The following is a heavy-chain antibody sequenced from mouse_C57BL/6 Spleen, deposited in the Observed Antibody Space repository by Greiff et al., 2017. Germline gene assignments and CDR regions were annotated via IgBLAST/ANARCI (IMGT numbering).Heavy chain of an antibody. CDR3: ARHTEGYYVGSAMDY. D-gene: IGHD2-3*01. Sequence: QVQLQQPGPELVKPGASVKLSCKASGYTFTSYCMHWVKQRPGQGLEWIGMIHPNSGSTNYNEKFKSKATLTVDKSSSTAYMQLSSLTSVDSAVYSGARHTEGYYVGSAMDYWGKGASVTVA. CDR1: GYTFTSYC. CDR2: IHPNSGST. V-gene: IGHV1-64*01. J-gene: IGHJ4*01.